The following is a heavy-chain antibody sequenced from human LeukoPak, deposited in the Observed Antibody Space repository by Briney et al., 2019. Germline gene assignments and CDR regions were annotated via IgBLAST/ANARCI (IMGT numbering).Heavy chain of an antibody. CDR1: GGSISSGDYY. V-gene: IGHV4-30-4*02. CDR3: ARDRSGSYYRTYAFDI. Sequence: SETLSLTCTVSGGSISSGDYYWSWIRQPPGKGLEWIGYIYYSGSTYYNPSLKSRVTISVDTSKNQFSLKLSSVTAADTAVYYCARDRSGSYYRTYAFDIWGQGTMVTVSS. D-gene: IGHD1-26*01. J-gene: IGHJ3*02. CDR2: IYYSGST.